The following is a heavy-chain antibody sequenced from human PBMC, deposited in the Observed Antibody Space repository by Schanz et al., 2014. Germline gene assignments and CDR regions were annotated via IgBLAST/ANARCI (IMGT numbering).Heavy chain of an antibody. CDR2: ISWNSGSI. CDR3: AKDRQNRVNRVGYYYGMDV. V-gene: IGHV3-9*01. CDR1: GFTFSSYA. Sequence: EVQLLESGGCLVQPGGSLRLSCAVSGFTFSSYAMSWVRQAPGKGLEWVSGISWNSGSIGYADSVKGRFTISRDDAKNSLYLQMNSLRAEDTALYYCAKDRQNRVNRVGYYYGMDVWGQGTTVTVSS. J-gene: IGHJ6*02. D-gene: IGHD3-16*01.